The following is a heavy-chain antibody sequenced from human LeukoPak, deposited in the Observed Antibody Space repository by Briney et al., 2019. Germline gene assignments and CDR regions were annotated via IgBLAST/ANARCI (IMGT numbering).Heavy chain of an antibody. D-gene: IGHD3-10*01. CDR2: ISYDGSNK. CDR3: AREKGRGVISPYYDY. J-gene: IGHJ4*02. Sequence: GSLRLSCAASGFTFSSYAMHWVRQAPGKGLEWVAVISYDGSNKYYADSVKGRFTISRDNSKNTLYLQMNSLRAEDTAVYYCAREKGRGVISPYYDYWGQGTLVTVSS. CDR1: GFTFSSYA. V-gene: IGHV3-30*04.